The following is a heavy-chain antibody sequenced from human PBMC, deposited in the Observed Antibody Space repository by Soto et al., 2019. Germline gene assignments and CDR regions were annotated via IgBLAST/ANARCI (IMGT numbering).Heavy chain of an antibody. D-gene: IGHD2-15*01. CDR2: IFYNGDT. Sequence: PSETLSLTCTVSGGSINSGDYYWSWIRQPPGKGLEWIGYIFYNGDTYYNPSLQSRVAISVDTSRTQLSLKLSSVTAADTAVYYCARGTTGGSCHSVWGQGTLVTVSS. CDR1: GGSINSGDYY. V-gene: IGHV4-30-4*01. CDR3: ARGTTGGSCHSV. J-gene: IGHJ4*02.